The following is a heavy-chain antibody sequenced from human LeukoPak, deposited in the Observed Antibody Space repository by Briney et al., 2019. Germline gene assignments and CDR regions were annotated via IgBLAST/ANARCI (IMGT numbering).Heavy chain of an antibody. CDR1: GFAFSSYI. D-gene: IGHD3-10*01. CDR2: ISSSSSTI. V-gene: IGHV3-48*01. CDR3: ARPSTGRAFDI. J-gene: IGHJ3*02. Sequence: GGSLRLSCAASGFAFSSYIMNWVHQAPGKGLEWVSYISSSSSTIYYADSVKGRFTISRDNAKNSLYLQMNSLRAEDTAVYYCARPSTGRAFDIWGQGTMVTVSS.